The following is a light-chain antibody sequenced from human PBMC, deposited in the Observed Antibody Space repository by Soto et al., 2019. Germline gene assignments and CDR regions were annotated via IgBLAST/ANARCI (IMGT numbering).Light chain of an antibody. CDR1: PSTSTY. J-gene: IGKJ5*01. CDR3: QQSYTTPVT. Sequence: DIQMTQSPSSLSASVTDKVTITCRASPSTSTYLNWYQQKPRQAPQLLIYSASNLQSGVPSRFSGTGSVTEFTLTISGLQPEDFAAYYCQQSYTTPVTFGQGTRLEIK. CDR2: SAS. V-gene: IGKV1-39*01.